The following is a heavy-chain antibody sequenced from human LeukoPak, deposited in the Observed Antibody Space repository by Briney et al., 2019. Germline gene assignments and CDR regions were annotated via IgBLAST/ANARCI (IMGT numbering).Heavy chain of an antibody. CDR3: AKDRYSGYDSGAFDI. CDR2: ISGSGGST. CDR1: GFTFSSYG. D-gene: IGHD5-12*01. Sequence: PGGTLRLSCAASGFTFSSYGMSWVRQAPGKGLEWVSAISGSGGSTYYADSVKGRFTISRDNSKNTLYLQMNSLRAEDTAVYYCAKDRYSGYDSGAFDIWGQGTMVTVSS. V-gene: IGHV3-23*01. J-gene: IGHJ3*02.